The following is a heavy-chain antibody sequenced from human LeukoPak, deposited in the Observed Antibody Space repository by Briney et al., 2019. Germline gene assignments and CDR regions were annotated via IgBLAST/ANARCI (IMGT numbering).Heavy chain of an antibody. D-gene: IGHD2-2*01. CDR2: INHSGST. V-gene: IGHV4-34*01. Sequence: SETLSLTCAVYGGSFSGYYWSWIRQPPGKGLEWIGEINHSGSTNYNPSLKSRVTISVDTSKNQFSLKLSSVTAADTAVYYRARYQRRNYYMDVWGKGTTVTVSS. J-gene: IGHJ6*03. CDR1: GGSFSGYY. CDR3: ARYQRRNYYMDV.